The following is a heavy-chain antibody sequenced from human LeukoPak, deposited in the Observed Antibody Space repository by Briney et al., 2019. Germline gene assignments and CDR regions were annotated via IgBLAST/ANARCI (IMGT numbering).Heavy chain of an antibody. CDR1: GFTFSSYA. Sequence: GGSLRLSCAASGFTFSSYAMSWVRQAPGKGLEWVSAISGSGGSTYYADSVKGRFTISRDNSKNTLYLQMNSLRAEDTAVYYCAKGGAYDYGATADYWGQGTLVTVSS. D-gene: IGHD4-17*01. V-gene: IGHV3-23*01. CDR2: ISGSGGST. J-gene: IGHJ4*02. CDR3: AKGGAYDYGATADY.